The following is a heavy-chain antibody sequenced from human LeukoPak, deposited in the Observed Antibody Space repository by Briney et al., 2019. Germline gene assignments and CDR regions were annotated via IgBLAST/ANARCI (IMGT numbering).Heavy chain of an antibody. V-gene: IGHV4-59*01. CDR2: IDYSGAT. J-gene: IGHJ4*02. D-gene: IGHD3-10*01. CDR1: GGSISTYY. CDR3: ARVGSYCFEY. Sequence: PSVTLSLTCTVSGGSISTYYWSWIRQPPGKGLEWIGYIDYSGATNYNPSLKSRVTMSVDTSKHQFSLKPSSVTAADTAVYYCARVGSYCFEYWGQGTLVTVSS.